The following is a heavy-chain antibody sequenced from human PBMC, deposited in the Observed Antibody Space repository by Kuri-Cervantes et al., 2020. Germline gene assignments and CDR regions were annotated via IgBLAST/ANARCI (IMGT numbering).Heavy chain of an antibody. CDR2: IYWDDDK. V-gene: IGHV2-5*02. J-gene: IGHJ6*02. CDR3: ARISCNYYHYGMDV. D-gene: IGHD3-9*01. Sequence: SGPTLVKPTQTLTLTCTFSGFSLSTSGVGVGWIRQPPGKALEWLALIYWDDDKRYSPSLKSRLTITKDTSKNQVVLTMTNMDPVDTATYYCARISCNYYHYGMDVWGQGTTVTVSS. CDR1: GFSLSTSGVG.